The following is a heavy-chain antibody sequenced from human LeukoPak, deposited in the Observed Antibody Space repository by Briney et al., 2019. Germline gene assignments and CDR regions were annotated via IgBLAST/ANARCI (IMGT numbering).Heavy chain of an antibody. V-gene: IGHV3-23*01. CDR2: ISGSGGST. D-gene: IGHD3-3*01. CDR1: GFTFGSYA. J-gene: IGHJ4*02. CDR3: AKGSKILEWLTAYYFDY. Sequence: GGSLRLSCAASGFTFGSYAMSWVRQAPGKGLEWVSAISGSGGSTYYADSVKGRFTISRDNSKNTLYLQMNSLRAEDTAVYYCAKGSKILEWLTAYYFDYWGQGTLVSVSS.